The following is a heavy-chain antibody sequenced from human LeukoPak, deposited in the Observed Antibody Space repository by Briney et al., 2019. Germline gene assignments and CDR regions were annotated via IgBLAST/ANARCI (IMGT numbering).Heavy chain of an antibody. Sequence: SETLSLTCTVSGGSISSSHYYWGWIRQPPGKGLEWIGTTYYSGTTYYNPSLESRVTISEDTSKNQYSLTLRSVTAADAAEYYCASHDHGSGSPRAFDIGGQGTMVTVSS. CDR3: ASHDHGSGSPRAFDI. CDR1: GGSISSSHYY. D-gene: IGHD3-10*01. V-gene: IGHV4-39*01. J-gene: IGHJ3*02. CDR2: TYYSGTT.